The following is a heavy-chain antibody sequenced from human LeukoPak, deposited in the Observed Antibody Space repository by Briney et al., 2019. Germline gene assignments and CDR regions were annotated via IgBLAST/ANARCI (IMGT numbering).Heavy chain of an antibody. CDR1: GYTFTGYY. CDR2: INPNSGGT. Sequence: ASVKVSCKASGYTFTGYYMHWVRQAPGQGLEWMGWINPNSGGTNYAQKFQGRVTMTRDTSISTAYMELSRLRSDDTAVYYCARGSYYYDSSGYLGAFDIWGQGTMVTVSS. V-gene: IGHV1-2*02. CDR3: ARGSYYYDSSGYLGAFDI. D-gene: IGHD3-22*01. J-gene: IGHJ3*02.